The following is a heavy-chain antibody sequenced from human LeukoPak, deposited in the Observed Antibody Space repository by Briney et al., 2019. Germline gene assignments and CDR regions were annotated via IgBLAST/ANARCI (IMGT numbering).Heavy chain of an antibody. J-gene: IGHJ6*03. V-gene: IGHV3-15*01. CDR1: GFTFSNAW. CDR3: TTEVGYYYDSSGYYHTSLPYYYYYMDV. CDR2: IKSKTDGGTT. Sequence: PGGSLRLSCAASGFTFSNAWMSWVRQAPGKGLEWVGRIKSKTDGGTTDYAAPVKGRFTISRDDSKNTLYLQMNSLKTEDTAVYYCTTEVGYYYDSSGYYHTSLPYYYYYMDVWGKGTTVTISS. D-gene: IGHD3-22*01.